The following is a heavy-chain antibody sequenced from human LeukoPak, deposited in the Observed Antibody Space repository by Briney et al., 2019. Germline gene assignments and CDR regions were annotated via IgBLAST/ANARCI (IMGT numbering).Heavy chain of an antibody. V-gene: IGHV1-18*01. CDR3: ARKIRRYCSSTSCQNWFDP. Sequence: ASVKVSCKASGYTFTNYDITWVRQAPGQGLEWMGRISAYSGDTTYAQMFQGRVTMTTDTSTSTAYMELRSLRSDDTAVYYCARKIRRYCSSTSCQNWFDPWGQGTLVTVSS. J-gene: IGHJ5*02. D-gene: IGHD2-2*01. CDR2: ISAYSGDT. CDR1: GYTFTNYD.